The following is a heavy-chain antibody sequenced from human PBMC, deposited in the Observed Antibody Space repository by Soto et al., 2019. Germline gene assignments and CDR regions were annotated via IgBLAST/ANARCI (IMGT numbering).Heavy chain of an antibody. CDR3: AREGGVWGSFRYFDY. V-gene: IGHV1-18*04. CDR1: GYTFSSYV. J-gene: IGHJ4*02. CDR2: IRPYNGNT. Sequence: QVPLVQSGVEVQKPGASVKVSCKASGYTFSSYVINWLRQAPGQGLEWMGWIRPYNGNTNYGQNLQGRVTMTTDTSTSIVDMELRSLRSDDTAVYYCAREGGVWGSFRYFDYWGQGTLVTVSP. D-gene: IGHD3-16*02.